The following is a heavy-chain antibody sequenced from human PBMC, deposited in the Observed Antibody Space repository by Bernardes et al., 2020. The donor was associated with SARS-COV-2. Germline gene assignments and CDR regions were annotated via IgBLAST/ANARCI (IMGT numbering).Heavy chain of an antibody. CDR3: ARVYYDFWSGYAHRSSLFDY. CDR2: ISSSSSYT. V-gene: IGHV3-11*03. J-gene: IGHJ4*02. Sequence: GGSLRLSCAASGFTFSDYYMSWIRQAPGKGLEWVSYISSSSSYTNYADSVKGRFTISRDNAKNSLYLQMNSLRAEDTAVYYCARVYYDFWSGYAHRSSLFDYWGQGTLVTVSS. CDR1: GFTFSDYY. D-gene: IGHD3-3*01.